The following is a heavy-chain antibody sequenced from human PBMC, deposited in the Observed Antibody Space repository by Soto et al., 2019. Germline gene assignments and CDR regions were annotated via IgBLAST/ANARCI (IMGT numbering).Heavy chain of an antibody. CDR3: ASKDYYDRSGSIDY. V-gene: IGHV4-39*01. Sequence: SETLSLTXTVSGGSISSSSYYWGWIRQPPGKGLEWIGSIYYSGSTYYNPSLKGRVTISVDTSKNQFSLKLSSVTAADTAVYYCASKDYYDRSGSIDYWGQGTLVTVSS. D-gene: IGHD3-22*01. CDR1: GGSISSSSYY. CDR2: IYYSGST. J-gene: IGHJ4*02.